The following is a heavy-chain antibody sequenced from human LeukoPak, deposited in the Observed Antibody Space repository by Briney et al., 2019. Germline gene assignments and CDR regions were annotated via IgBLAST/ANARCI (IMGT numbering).Heavy chain of an antibody. J-gene: IGHJ6*04. D-gene: IGHD2-2*01. CDR3: AKDRTSCYAGCYYYGMDV. CDR1: GFTLSSYA. Sequence: GGSLRLSCAASGFTLSSYAMSWVRQAPGKGLEWVSAISGSGGSTYYADSVKGRFTTSRDNSKNTLYLQMNSLRAEDTAVYYCAKDRTSCYAGCYYYGMDVWGKGTTVTVSS. V-gene: IGHV3-23*01. CDR2: ISGSGGST.